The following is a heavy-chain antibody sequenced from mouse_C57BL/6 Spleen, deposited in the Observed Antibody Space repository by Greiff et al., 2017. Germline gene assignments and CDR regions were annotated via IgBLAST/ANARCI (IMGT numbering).Heavy chain of an antibody. Sequence: EVKVVESGGGLVKPGGSLKLSCAASGFTFSDYGMHWVRQAPEKGLEWVAYISSGSSTIYYADTVKGRFTISRDNAKNTLFLQMTSLRSEDTAMYCCGRSTGGNAMDYWGQGTSVTVSS. V-gene: IGHV5-17*01. CDR2: ISSGSSTI. CDR1: GFTFSDYG. CDR3: GRSTGGNAMDY. J-gene: IGHJ4*01.